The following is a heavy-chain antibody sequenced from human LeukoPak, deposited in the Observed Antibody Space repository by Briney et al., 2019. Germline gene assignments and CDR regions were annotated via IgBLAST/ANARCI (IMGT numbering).Heavy chain of an antibody. Sequence: GGSLRLSCAASGFTFSSYGMHWVRQAPGKGLEWVAVIWYDGSNKYYADSVKGRFTISRDNSKNTLYLQMNSLRAEDTAVYCCARVAGGLHYYFDYWGQGTLVTVSS. J-gene: IGHJ4*02. CDR2: IWYDGSNK. CDR3: ARVAGGLHYYFDY. V-gene: IGHV3-33*01. D-gene: IGHD3-16*01. CDR1: GFTFSSYG.